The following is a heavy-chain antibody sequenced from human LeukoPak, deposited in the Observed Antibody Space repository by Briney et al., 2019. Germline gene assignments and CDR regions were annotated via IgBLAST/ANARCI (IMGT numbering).Heavy chain of an antibody. CDR3: ARGHDRNCFGSKPFDP. J-gene: IGHJ5*02. D-gene: IGHD2-21*01. V-gene: IGHV4-59*13. CDR1: GGSISGYY. Sequence: SETLSLTCTVSGGSISGYYWTWIWQPPAKGLERIGYMYYSWSTNYNPSLKPRVTISVYMYKSQFSLTLSSVTAAETAVYYCARGHDRNCFGSKPFDPWGQGTLVTVSS. CDR2: MYYSWST.